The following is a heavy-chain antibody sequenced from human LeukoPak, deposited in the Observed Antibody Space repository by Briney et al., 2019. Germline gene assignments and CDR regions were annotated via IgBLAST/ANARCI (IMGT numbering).Heavy chain of an antibody. Sequence: PGGSLRLSCAASGFTFSDYNMSWVRQAAGRGLEWVSVISGTGDSTYYADSVKGRFTISRDNSKNTLHLQMNSLRAEDTAVYYCAKEVRYFDYWGQGTLVTVSS. V-gene: IGHV3-23*01. J-gene: IGHJ4*02. CDR3: AKEVRYFDY. CDR1: GFTFSDYN. CDR2: ISGTGDST.